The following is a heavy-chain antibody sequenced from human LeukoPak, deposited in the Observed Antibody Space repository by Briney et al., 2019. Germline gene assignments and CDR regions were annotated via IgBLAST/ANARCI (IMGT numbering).Heavy chain of an antibody. CDR2: IKNRADGGTT. Sequence: RAGGSLRLSCAASGFTFSTYSMNWVRQAPGKGPEWVGRIKNRADGGTTDYEAPVKGRFTFSITDSEDTLYLHMNSLKTEDTGVYYCTTDPGDRSGYSFGCWGQGTLVTVSS. D-gene: IGHD6-19*01. V-gene: IGHV3-15*01. CDR3: TTDPGDRSGYSFGC. J-gene: IGHJ4*02. CDR1: GFTFSTYS.